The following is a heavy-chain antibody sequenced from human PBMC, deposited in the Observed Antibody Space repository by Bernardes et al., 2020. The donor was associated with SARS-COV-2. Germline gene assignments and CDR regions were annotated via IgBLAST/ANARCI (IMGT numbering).Heavy chain of an antibody. CDR3: ASLFGGSGLNYNYNLEF. CDR2: ITGSGKTV. CDR1: GSSFSVYP. J-gene: IGHJ4*02. V-gene: IGHV3-48*01. D-gene: IGHD3-10*01. Sequence: GGSLRLSCEASGSSFSVYPLSWVRQAPGKGPEWISYITGSGKTVFYADSVQDRFTISRDNDKNLLFLQMNNLRAEDSAVYYCASLFGGSGLNYNYNLEFWGQGTLVTVSS.